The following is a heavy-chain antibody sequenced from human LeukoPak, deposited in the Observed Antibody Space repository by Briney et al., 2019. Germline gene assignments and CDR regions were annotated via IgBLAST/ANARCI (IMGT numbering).Heavy chain of an antibody. CDR1: GFTFDDYA. CDR3: AKDMGRVQLWFGLDY. J-gene: IGHJ4*02. D-gene: IGHD5-18*01. Sequence: GGSLRLSWAASGFTFDDYAMHWVRKAPGKGLEWVAVISWNGGSIGYADSVKGRFTISRDNAKNSLYLQMNSLRAEDTALYYCAKDMGRVQLWFGLDYWGQGTLVTVSS. V-gene: IGHV3-9*01. CDR2: ISWNGGSI.